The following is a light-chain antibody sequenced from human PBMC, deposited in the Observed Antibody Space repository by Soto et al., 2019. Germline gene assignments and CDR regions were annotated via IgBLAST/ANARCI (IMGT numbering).Light chain of an antibody. CDR1: QSVSSSY. Sequence: EIVLTQSPGTLSLSPGERATLSCRASQSVSSSYLAWYQQKPGQAPRLLIYGASSRATGIPDRFSGSGSGIDFTLTISRLEPEDFAVYYCQQYGSSQFTFGPGTKVDIK. V-gene: IGKV3-20*01. J-gene: IGKJ3*01. CDR2: GAS. CDR3: QQYGSSQFT.